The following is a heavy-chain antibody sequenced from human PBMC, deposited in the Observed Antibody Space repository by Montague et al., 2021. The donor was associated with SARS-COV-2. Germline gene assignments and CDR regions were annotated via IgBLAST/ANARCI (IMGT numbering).Heavy chain of an antibody. V-gene: IGHV4-34*01. CDR3: ARMGWLREWFDP. D-gene: IGHD5-12*01. CDR2: ISHSGST. CDR1: GGSFSGYY. Sequence: SETLSLTCAVYGGSFSGYYWSWIRQPPGKGLEWIGEISHSGSTNYNPSLKSRVTISIDTSKNQFSLKLSSVTAADTAVYYCARMGWLREWFDPWGQGTLVTVSS. J-gene: IGHJ5*02.